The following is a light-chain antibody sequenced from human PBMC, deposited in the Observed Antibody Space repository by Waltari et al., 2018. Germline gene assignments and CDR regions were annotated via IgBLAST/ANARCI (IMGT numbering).Light chain of an antibody. CDR1: NYNIGSGP. V-gene: IGLV1-44*01. CDR2: SND. Sequence: QSVLTQAPSVSGTPGQRVTISCSGNNYNIGSGPVNWYQHVPGSTPKLVIYSNDPRHSGVPDLCSGSKSGSSASLAISGLQSEDEADYYCATWDGRVNGVLFGGGTKLTVL. CDR3: ATWDGRVNGVL. J-gene: IGLJ2*01.